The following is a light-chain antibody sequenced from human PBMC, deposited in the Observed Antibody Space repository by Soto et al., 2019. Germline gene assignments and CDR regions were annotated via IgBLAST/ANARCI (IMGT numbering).Light chain of an antibody. J-gene: IGKJ5*01. CDR2: AAS. Sequence: DIQMTQSPSSLSASVGDRVTISCRASQDISNFLAWFQQKPGKAPKALISAASRLQSGVPSHFSGSGSGTDFTLTISSLQPEDFATYYCQQYNTYPITFGQGTRLEIK. CDR1: QDISNF. CDR3: QQYNTYPIT. V-gene: IGKV1-16*02.